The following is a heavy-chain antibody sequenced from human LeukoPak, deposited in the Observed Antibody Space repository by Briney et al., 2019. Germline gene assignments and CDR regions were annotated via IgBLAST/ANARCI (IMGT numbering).Heavy chain of an antibody. J-gene: IGHJ3*02. CDR2: ISAYNGNT. D-gene: IGHD3-22*01. Sequence: ASVKVSCKASGYTFTSYGISWVRQAPGQGLEWMGWISAYNGNTNYAQKLQGRVTMTTDTSTSTAYMELRSLRSDDTAVYYCARDYYHSSAEPGNAFDIWGQGRMVTVSS. CDR3: ARDYYHSSAEPGNAFDI. V-gene: IGHV1-18*01. CDR1: GYTFTSYG.